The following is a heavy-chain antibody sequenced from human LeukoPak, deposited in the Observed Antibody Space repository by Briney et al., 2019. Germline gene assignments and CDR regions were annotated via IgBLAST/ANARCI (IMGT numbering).Heavy chain of an antibody. CDR2: IYHSGTTYSRST. V-gene: IGHV4-39*07. D-gene: IGHD5-18*01. CDR1: GASMSNYY. Sequence: SETLSLTCNVSGASMSNYYWVWVRQPPGKGREWIGSIYHSGTTYSRSTYYNPSLKSRVTISLDTSKNQFSLKVGSMTAADTAVYYCARAGGYGLIDYWGQGTMVTVSS. CDR3: ARAGGYGLIDY. J-gene: IGHJ4*02.